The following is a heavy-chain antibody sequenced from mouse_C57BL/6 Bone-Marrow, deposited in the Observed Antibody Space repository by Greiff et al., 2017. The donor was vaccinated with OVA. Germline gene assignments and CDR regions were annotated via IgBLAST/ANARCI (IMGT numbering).Heavy chain of an antibody. J-gene: IGHJ3*01. CDR2: IDPSDSYT. D-gene: IGHD2-4*01. Sequence: QVQLQQPGAELVKPGASVKLSCKASGYTFTSYWMQWVKQRPGQGLEWIGEIDPSDSYTNYNQKFKGKATLTVDTSSSTAYMQLSSLTSEDSAVYDCARGNYDDWFAYWGQGTLVTVSA. V-gene: IGHV1-50*01. CDR1: GYTFTSYW. CDR3: ARGNYDDWFAY.